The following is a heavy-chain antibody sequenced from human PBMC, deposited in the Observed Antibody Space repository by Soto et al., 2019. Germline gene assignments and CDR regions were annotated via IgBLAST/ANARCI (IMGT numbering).Heavy chain of an antibody. CDR1: SGSISRSNW. J-gene: IGHJ6*03. CDR3: ARVSSPLFFFQFSGDHYDYMDF. D-gene: IGHD3-10*01. V-gene: IGHV4-4*02. Sequence: PSETLSLTCAVSSGSISRSNWWGWVRQTTGKGVEWILAVSPSGSTTSTPSLKSPATTSLDKSNHPSSLKLSSVTATHTAVYYCARVSSPLFFFQFSGDHYDYMDFSAKGTTVTVSS. CDR2: VSPSGST.